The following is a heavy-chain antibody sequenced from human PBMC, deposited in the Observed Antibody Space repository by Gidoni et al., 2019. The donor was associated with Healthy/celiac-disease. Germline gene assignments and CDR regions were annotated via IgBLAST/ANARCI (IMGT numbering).Heavy chain of an antibody. CDR1: GGSFSGYY. CDR3: ARGQPAASIRGNYFDY. V-gene: IGHV4-34*01. J-gene: IGHJ4*02. CDR2: INHSGST. Sequence: QVQLQQWGAGLLKPSETLSLTCAVYGGSFSGYYWSWIRQPPGKGLEWIGEINHSGSTNYNPSLKSRVTISVDTSKNQFSLKLSSVTAADTAVYYCARGQPAASIRGNYFDYWGQGTLVTVSS. D-gene: IGHD3-16*01.